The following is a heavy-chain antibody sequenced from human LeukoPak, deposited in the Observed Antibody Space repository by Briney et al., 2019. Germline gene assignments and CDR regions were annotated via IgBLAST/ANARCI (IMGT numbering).Heavy chain of an antibody. CDR2: IWYDGSNK. CDR1: GFTFSSYG. J-gene: IGHJ4*02. V-gene: IGHV3-33*01. CDR3: ARVSSRDDYIWGSYLDY. Sequence: GGSLRLSCAASGFTFSSYGMHWVRQAPGKGLEGVAVIWYDGSNKYYADSVKGRFTISRDNSKNTLYLQMNSLSAEDTAVYYCARVSSRDDYIWGSYLDYWGQGTLVTVSS. D-gene: IGHD3-16*02.